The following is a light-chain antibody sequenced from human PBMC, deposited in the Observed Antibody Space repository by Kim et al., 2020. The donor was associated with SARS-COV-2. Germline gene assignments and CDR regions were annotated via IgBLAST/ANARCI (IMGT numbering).Light chain of an antibody. V-gene: IGKV1-39*01. CDR2: AAS. CDR1: QRISTY. CDR3: QQSHTTPLLT. Sequence: DIQMTQSPSSLAASVGDRVTIACRASQRISTYLNWYQQKPGKAPKLLIYAASTLQSGVPSRFSGSGSGTDFTLTISSLQPEDFATYYWQQSHTTPLLTFGGGTKVDIK. J-gene: IGKJ4*01.